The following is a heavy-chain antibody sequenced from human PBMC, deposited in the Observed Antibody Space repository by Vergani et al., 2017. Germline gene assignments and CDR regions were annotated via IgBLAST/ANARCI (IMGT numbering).Heavy chain of an antibody. CDR1: EYSFGNYW. D-gene: IGHD1-1*01. J-gene: IGHJ4*02. CDR3: ARHTTYADS. Sequence: EVELVQSGPEMRKPGESLKISCKGSEYSFGNYWIGWVRQLPGKGLEWMAIIYPADPDSRYSPSFQGQVTISADKSISTAFLQWDSLKASDTALYYCARHTTYADSWGQGTLVTVSS. V-gene: IGHV5-51*01. CDR2: IYPADPDS.